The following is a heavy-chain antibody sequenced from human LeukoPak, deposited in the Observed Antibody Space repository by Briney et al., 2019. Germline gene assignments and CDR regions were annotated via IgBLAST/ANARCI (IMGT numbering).Heavy chain of an antibody. CDR2: IYPGDSDT. CDR3: ARLWVEYYYDSSGYYGDY. CDR1: GYSFTSYW. V-gene: IGHV5-51*01. J-gene: IGHJ4*02. D-gene: IGHD3-22*01. Sequence: NTGESLKISCKGSGYSFTSYWIGWVRQMPGKGLEWMGIIYPGDSDTRYSPSFQGQVTISADKSISTAYLQWSSLKASDTAMYYCARLWVEYYYDSSGYYGDYWGQGTLVTVSS.